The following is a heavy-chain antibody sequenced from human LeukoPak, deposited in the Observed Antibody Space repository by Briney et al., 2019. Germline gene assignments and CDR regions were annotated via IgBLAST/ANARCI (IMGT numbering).Heavy chain of an antibody. J-gene: IGHJ6*02. V-gene: IGHV3-23*01. CDR3: AKFGNAVPTYYYYGMDV. Sequence: GGSLRLSCAASGFILSSYAMSWVRQAPGKGLEWVSAISGSGGSTYYADSVKGRFTISRDNSKNTLYLQMNSLRAEDTAVYYCAKFGNAVPTYYYYGMDVWGQGTTVTVSS. CDR1: GFILSSYA. D-gene: IGHD1-1*01. CDR2: ISGSGGST.